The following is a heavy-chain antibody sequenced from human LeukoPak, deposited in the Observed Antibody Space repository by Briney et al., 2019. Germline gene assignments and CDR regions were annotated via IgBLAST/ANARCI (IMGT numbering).Heavy chain of an antibody. V-gene: IGHV1-46*01. D-gene: IGHD3-10*01. J-gene: IGHJ6*02. CDR2: INPSGGST. CDR3: ARRGQGKVYFGSGSYYNRAHYSNYGMDF. Sequence: ASVKVSCKASGYTFTSYYMHWVRQAPGQGLEWMGIINPSGGSTSYAQKIQGRVTMTRDTSTSTVHMELSSLRSEDTAVYYCARRGQGKVYFGSGSYYNRAHYSNYGMDFWAKGPRSPSP. CDR1: GYTFTSYY.